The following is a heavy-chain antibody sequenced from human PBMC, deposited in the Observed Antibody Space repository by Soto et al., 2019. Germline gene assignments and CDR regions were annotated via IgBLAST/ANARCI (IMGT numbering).Heavy chain of an antibody. V-gene: IGHV4-39*01. D-gene: IGHD3-22*01. CDR3: ASDYSGYSADPEYYGVEV. CDR2: VYYSGST. J-gene: IGHJ6*02. Sequence: LSLTCSVSGGSVTLTSYHWGWIRQPPGKGLEWIGNVYYSGSTNYNPSLKSRVTISVDTSKNQFSLSLKSVTAADTAVYYCASDYSGYSADPEYYGVEVWGQGTTVTVSS. CDR1: GGSVTLTSYH.